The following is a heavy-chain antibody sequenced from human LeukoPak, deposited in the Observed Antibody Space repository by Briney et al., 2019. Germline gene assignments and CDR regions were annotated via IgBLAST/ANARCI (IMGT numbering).Heavy chain of an antibody. CDR3: ARDAEFSSSSWVY. J-gene: IGHJ4*02. Sequence: ASVKVSCKASGGTFSSYAISWVRQAPGQGLEWMGRIIPILGIANYAQEFQGRVTITADKSTSTAYMELSSLRSEDTAVYYCARDAEFSSSSWVYWGQGTLVTVSS. V-gene: IGHV1-69*04. CDR2: IIPILGIA. CDR1: GGTFSSYA. D-gene: IGHD6-6*01.